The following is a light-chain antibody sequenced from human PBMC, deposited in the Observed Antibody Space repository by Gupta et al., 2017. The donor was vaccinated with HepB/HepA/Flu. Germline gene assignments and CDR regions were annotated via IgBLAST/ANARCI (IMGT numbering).Light chain of an antibody. Sequence: EIVLTQSPGTLSLSPGERATLSCRASQSVSSGYLAWYQQKPGQAPRLLIYGASSRDTGIPDRFSGSGSGTEFTLTISRLEPEDFAVYYCQQYGSSPYTFGQGTKLEIK. V-gene: IGKV3-20*01. CDR3: QQYGSSPYT. CDR1: QSVSSGY. CDR2: GAS. J-gene: IGKJ2*01.